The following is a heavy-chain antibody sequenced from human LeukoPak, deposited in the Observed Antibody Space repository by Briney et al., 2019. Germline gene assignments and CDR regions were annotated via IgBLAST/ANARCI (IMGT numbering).Heavy chain of an antibody. D-gene: IGHD2-2*01. J-gene: IGHJ4*02. CDR1: GYTFTSYG. V-gene: IGHV1-18*01. Sequence: ASVKVSCKASGYTFTSYGISWLRQAPGQGLEWMGWISAYNGNTNYAQKLQGRVTMTTDTSTSTAYMELRSLRSDDTAVYYCARDLLVLCSTTRCSNFNYWGQGTLVTVSS. CDR2: ISAYNGNT. CDR3: ARDLLVLCSTTRCSNFNY.